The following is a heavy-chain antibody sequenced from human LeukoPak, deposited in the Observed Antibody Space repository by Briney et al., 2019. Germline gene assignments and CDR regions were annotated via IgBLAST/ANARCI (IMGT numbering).Heavy chain of an antibody. J-gene: IGHJ3*01. V-gene: IGHV1-46*04. CDR2: INPSGVST. Sequence: GASVKVSCKASGYTFTSYYMHWVRQAPGQGLERMGMINPSGVSTSCAQKLQGIVTRIRDTCTSTDYMELSRLRSDDTAVYYCAREGGNSFGGAFDVWGQGTMATVSS. CDR1: GYTFTSYY. CDR3: AREGGNSFGGAFDV. D-gene: IGHD4-23*01.